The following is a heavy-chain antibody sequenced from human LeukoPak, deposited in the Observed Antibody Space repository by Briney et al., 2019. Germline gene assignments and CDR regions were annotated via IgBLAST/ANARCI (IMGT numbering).Heavy chain of an antibody. V-gene: IGHV1-2*02. CDR3: ARMVAGGSGSYLSPYYYYYMDV. Sequence: ASVKVSCKASGYTFTGYYMHWVRQAPGQGLEWMGWINPNSGGTNYAQKFQGRVTMTRDTSISTAYMEPSRLRSDDTAVYYCARMVAGGSGSYLSPYYYYYMDVWGKGTTVTVSS. CDR2: INPNSGGT. J-gene: IGHJ6*03. D-gene: IGHD3-10*01. CDR1: GYTFTGYY.